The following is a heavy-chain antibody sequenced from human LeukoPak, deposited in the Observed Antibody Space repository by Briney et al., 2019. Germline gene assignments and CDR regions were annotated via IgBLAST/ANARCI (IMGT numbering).Heavy chain of an antibody. D-gene: IGHD6-13*01. CDR2: INQDGSEI. V-gene: IGHV3-7*05. CDR3: ARRGTSSSWAHFDY. Sequence: PGGSLPLSCAASGFIFSTYWLTWVRQAPGKGLEWVANINQDGSEIYYVDSVQGRFTISRDNVKNSLYLQMNSLGAEDTAVYYCARRGTSSSWAHFDYWGHGNLVTVSS. CDR1: GFIFSTYW. J-gene: IGHJ4*01.